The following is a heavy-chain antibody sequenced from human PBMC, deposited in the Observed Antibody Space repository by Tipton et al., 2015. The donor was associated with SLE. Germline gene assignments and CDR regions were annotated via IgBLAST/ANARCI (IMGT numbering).Heavy chain of an antibody. Sequence: TLSLTCSISGSSITSSSHYWGWIRQPPGKGLEWIGSIYYTGTTYYNPSLKSRVTISVETSKTHFSLKMSSVTAADTAVYYCARGVAYYFDSGAFDVWGQGTMVTVSS. CDR3: ARGVAYYFDSGAFDV. CDR2: IYYTGTT. J-gene: IGHJ3*01. V-gene: IGHV4-39*07. D-gene: IGHD3-22*01. CDR1: GSSITSSSHY.